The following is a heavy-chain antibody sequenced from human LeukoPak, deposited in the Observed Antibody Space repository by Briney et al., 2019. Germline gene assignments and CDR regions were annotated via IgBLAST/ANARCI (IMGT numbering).Heavy chain of an antibody. J-gene: IGHJ2*01. CDR2: IYKSGNT. V-gene: IGHV3-53*01. CDR3: ARVLLDTNGDQYWYYDL. D-gene: IGHD2-8*01. Sequence: PGGSLRLSCAASGFTVSSNYMNLVRQAPGRGPERVSVIYKSGNTFYADSVKGRFTMSRDNSKNTLYLQMNSLRAEDTAVYYCARVLLDTNGDQYWYYDLWGRGTLVTVSS. CDR1: GFTVSSNY.